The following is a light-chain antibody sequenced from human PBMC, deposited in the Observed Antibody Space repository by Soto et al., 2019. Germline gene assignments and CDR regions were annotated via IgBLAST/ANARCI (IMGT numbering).Light chain of an antibody. Sequence: QSVLTQPASVSGSPGQSITIFCTGTSSDVGGYNYVSWYQQHPGIAPKLLIYGVTNRPSGVSTRFSGSKSGNTASLTISGLQAEDEADYHCSSYTSASTLLYLFGTGTKLTVL. V-gene: IGLV2-14*01. CDR2: GVT. J-gene: IGLJ1*01. CDR1: SSDVGGYNY. CDR3: SSYTSASTLLYL.